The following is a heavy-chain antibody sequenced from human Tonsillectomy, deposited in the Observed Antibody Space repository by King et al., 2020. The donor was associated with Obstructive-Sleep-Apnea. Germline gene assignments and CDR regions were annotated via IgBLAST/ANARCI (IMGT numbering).Heavy chain of an antibody. Sequence: VQLVESGGGLVQPGGSLRLSCAASGFTVSSNYMSWVRQAPGKGLEWVSVIYSGGSTYYADSVKGRFTISRHNSKNTLYLQMNSLRAEDTAVYYCARGPGYYDSSGYYYPFDYWDQGTLVTVSS. CDR2: IYSGGST. CDR3: ARGPGYYDSSGYYYPFDY. CDR1: GFTVSSNY. D-gene: IGHD3-22*01. J-gene: IGHJ4*02. V-gene: IGHV3-53*04.